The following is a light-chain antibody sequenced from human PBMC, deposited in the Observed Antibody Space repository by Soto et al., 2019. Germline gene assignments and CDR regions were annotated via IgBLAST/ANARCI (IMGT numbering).Light chain of an antibody. V-gene: IGLV2-14*01. Sequence: QSVLTQPASVSGSPGQSITISCTGTSSDVGGYNYVSWYQQYPGKAPKLMIYEVSKRPSGVPDRFSGSKSGNTASLTISGLQAADEADYYCSLYTSENTYVFGTGTKVTVL. J-gene: IGLJ1*01. CDR1: SSDVGGYNY. CDR2: EVS. CDR3: SLYTSENTYV.